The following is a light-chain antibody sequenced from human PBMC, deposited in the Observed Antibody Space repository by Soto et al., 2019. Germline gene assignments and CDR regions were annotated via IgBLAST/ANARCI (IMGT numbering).Light chain of an antibody. CDR2: GAS. Sequence: EIVMTQSPATPAVSPGDRVTLSCRASQSVSTSLAWYQQKPGQAPRLLIYGASTRATGIPARFSGSGSGTEFTLTISSLQAEDFALYYCQQYDDWPPLTFGGGTKVEIK. CDR1: QSVSTS. CDR3: QQYDDWPPLT. J-gene: IGKJ4*01. V-gene: IGKV3-15*01.